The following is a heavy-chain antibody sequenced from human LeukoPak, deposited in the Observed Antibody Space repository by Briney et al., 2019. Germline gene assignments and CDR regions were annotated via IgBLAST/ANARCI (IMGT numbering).Heavy chain of an antibody. CDR3: ARSPRGYSYEYYFDY. V-gene: IGHV4-39*01. D-gene: IGHD5-18*01. CDR1: GGSISSSSYY. CDR2: IYYSGST. Sequence: AETLSLTCTVSGGSISSSSYYWGCIRQPPGKGLEWIGSIYYSGSTYYNPSLKSRVTISVDTSKNQFSLKLSSVTAADTAVYYCARSPRGYSYEYYFDYWGQGTLVTVSS. J-gene: IGHJ4*02.